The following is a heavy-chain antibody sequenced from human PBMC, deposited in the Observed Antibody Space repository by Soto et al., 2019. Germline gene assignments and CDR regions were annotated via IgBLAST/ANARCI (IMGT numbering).Heavy chain of an antibody. V-gene: IGHV3-7*01. Sequence: EVQLVESGGGLVQPGGSLRLYCAASGFTFSSYWMSWVRQAPGKGLEWVANIKQDGSEKYYVDSVKGRFTISRDNAKNSLYLQMNSLRAEDTAVYYCATSLLSSRAMDVWGKGTTVTVSS. CDR3: ATSLLSSRAMDV. J-gene: IGHJ6*03. CDR1: GFTFSSYW. CDR2: IKQDGSEK. D-gene: IGHD6-13*01.